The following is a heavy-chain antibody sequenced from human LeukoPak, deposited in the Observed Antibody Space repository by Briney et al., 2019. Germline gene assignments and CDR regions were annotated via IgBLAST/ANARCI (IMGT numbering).Heavy chain of an antibody. V-gene: IGHV4-39*01. CDR2: IYYSGST. CDR1: GGSISSSSYY. D-gene: IGHD3-22*01. J-gene: IGHJ4*02. CDR3: ARQYYYDSSGYYLDY. Sequence: PSETLSLTGTVSGGSISSSSYYWGWIRQPPGKGLEWIGSIYYSGSTYYNPSLKSRVTISVDTSKNQFSLKLSSVTAADTAVYYCARQYYYDSSGYYLDYWGQGTLVTVS.